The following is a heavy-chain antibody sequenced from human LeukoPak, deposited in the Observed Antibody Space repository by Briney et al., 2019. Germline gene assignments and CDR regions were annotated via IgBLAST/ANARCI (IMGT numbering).Heavy chain of an antibody. V-gene: IGHV3-21*04. CDR2: ISSSSSYI. J-gene: IGHJ4*02. CDR1: GFTFSSYS. CDR3: AKAPVTSCRGAYCYPFDS. Sequence: GGSLRLSCAASGFTFSSYSMNWVRQAPGKGLEWVSSISSSSSYIYYADSVKGRLTISRDNAKNSLYLQMNSLRAEDAAVYFCAKAPVTSCRGAYCYPFDSWGQGTLVTVSS. D-gene: IGHD2-21*01.